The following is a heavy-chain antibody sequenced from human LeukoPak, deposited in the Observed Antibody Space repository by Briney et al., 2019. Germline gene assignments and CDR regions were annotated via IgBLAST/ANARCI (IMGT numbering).Heavy chain of an antibody. V-gene: IGHV4-39*02. J-gene: IGHJ4*02. Sequence: PSETLSLTCTVSGGSISSKWGWIRQPPGKGLEWIGTIYYSGSTYYNPSLKSRVTISVDTSKNHFSLNLSSVTAADTAVYYCARSSEYGDPFNYWGQGTLVTVSS. CDR1: GGSISSK. CDR3: ARSSEYGDPFNY. CDR2: IYYSGST. D-gene: IGHD4-17*01.